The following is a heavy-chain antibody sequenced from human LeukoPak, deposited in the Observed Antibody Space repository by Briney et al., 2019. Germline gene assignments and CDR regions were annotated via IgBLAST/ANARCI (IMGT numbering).Heavy chain of an antibody. J-gene: IGHJ4*02. Sequence: GGSLRLSCAASGFTFSSYWMTWVRQAPGKGLEWVANIKQDGSEKYYVDSVKGRFTISRDNAKNSLYLQMNSLSADDTAVYYCVREPYCSGGSCYTSGFDCWGQGTLVTVSS. CDR3: VREPYCSGGSCYTSGFDC. CDR2: IKQDGSEK. CDR1: GFTFSSYW. V-gene: IGHV3-7*01. D-gene: IGHD2-15*01.